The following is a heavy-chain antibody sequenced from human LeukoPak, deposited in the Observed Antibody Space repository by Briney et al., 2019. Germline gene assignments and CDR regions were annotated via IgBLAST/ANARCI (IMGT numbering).Heavy chain of an antibody. V-gene: IGHV3-23*01. D-gene: IGHD2-8*02. CDR3: ANSVVYAHYYFDY. CDR1: GFTFSSYA. Sequence: GGSLRLSCAASGFTFSSYAMSWVRQAPGKGREWVSAISGSGGSTYYADSVKGRFTISRDNSKNTLYLQMNSLRAEDTAVYYCANSVVYAHYYFDYWGQGTLVTVSS. J-gene: IGHJ4*02. CDR2: ISGSGGST.